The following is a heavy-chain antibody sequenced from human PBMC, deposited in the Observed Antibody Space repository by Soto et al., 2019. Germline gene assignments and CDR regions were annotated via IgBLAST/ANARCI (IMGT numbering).Heavy chain of an antibody. CDR3: AIRTYGLGLYS. D-gene: IGHD3-10*01. V-gene: IGHV4-34*01. CDR2: INHRGNT. Sequence: SETLSLTCAVYGGSFSGYYWSWIRQPPGKGLEWIGCINHRGNTNYNPSLKSRVRISVDTSKNQFSLRLTSVTAADTAVYYCAIRTYGLGLYSWGRGALVTVSS. J-gene: IGHJ4*02. CDR1: GGSFSGYY.